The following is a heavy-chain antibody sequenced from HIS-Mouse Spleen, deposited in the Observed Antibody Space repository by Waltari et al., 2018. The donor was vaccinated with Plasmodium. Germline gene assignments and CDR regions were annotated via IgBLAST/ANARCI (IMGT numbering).Heavy chain of an antibody. V-gene: IGHV4-31*03. CDR2: IYYSGST. J-gene: IGHJ3*02. Sequence: QVQLQESGPGLVKPSQTLSLTCTVSGGSISSGGSSWSWIRQHPGKGLEWIGYIYYSGSTYYNPSLKSRVTISVDTSKNQFSLKLSSVTAADTAVYYCARVSPPANWGALNAFDIWGQGTMVTVSS. CDR1: GGSISSGGSS. CDR3: ARVSPPANWGALNAFDI. D-gene: IGHD7-27*01.